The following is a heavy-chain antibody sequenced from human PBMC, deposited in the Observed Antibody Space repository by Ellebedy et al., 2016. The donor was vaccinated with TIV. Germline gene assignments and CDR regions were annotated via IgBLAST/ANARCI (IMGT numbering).Heavy chain of an antibody. Sequence: SETLSLTXAVYGGSFSGYYWSWIRQPPGKGLEWIGEINHSGSTNYNPSLKSRVTISVDTSKNQFSLKLSSVTAADTAVYYCARVSFDSYGFVYYFDYWGQGTLVTVSS. V-gene: IGHV4-34*01. CDR3: ARVSFDSYGFVYYFDY. CDR1: GGSFSGYY. D-gene: IGHD5-18*01. J-gene: IGHJ4*02. CDR2: INHSGST.